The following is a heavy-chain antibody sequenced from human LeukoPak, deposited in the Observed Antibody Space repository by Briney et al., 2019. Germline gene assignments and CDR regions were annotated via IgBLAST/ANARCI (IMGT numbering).Heavy chain of an antibody. CDR1: GYTFTSYY. V-gene: IGHV1-46*01. J-gene: IGHJ3*02. CDR3: ARVKANYYDSSAYGTFDI. D-gene: IGHD3-22*01. CDR2: INPRGGST. Sequence: ASVKVSFKASGYTFTSYYMHWVRQAPGQGLEGMGIINPRGGSTSYAQKFQGRVTMTRDTSTSTVYMELSSLRSEDTAVYYCARVKANYYDSSAYGTFDIWGQGTMVTVSS.